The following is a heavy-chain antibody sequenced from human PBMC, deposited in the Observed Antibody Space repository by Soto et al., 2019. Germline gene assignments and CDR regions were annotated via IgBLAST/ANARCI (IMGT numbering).Heavy chain of an antibody. V-gene: IGHV3-21*01. J-gene: IGHJ3*02. CDR2: ISSSSSYI. CDR3: ARDSGTSVEMATISAFDI. CDR1: GFTFSSYS. Sequence: GGSLRLSCAASGFTFSSYSMNWVRQAPGKGLEWVSSISSSSSYIYYADSVRGRFTISRDNAKNSLYLQMNSLRAEDTAVYYCARDSGTSVEMATISAFDIWGQGTMVTVSS. D-gene: IGHD5-12*01.